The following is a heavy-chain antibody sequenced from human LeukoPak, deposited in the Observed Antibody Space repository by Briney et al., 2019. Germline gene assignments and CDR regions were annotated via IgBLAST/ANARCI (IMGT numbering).Heavy chain of an antibody. Sequence: GESLKISCKGSGYSFTKYWIGWVRQMPGKGLEWMGIIYPGDSDTTYSPSIQGQVTISADKSISTAYLQWSSLKASDTAMYYCARRTVTDDWYFDLWGRGTLVTVSS. J-gene: IGHJ2*01. D-gene: IGHD4-17*01. CDR2: IYPGDSDT. V-gene: IGHV5-51*01. CDR1: GYSFTKYW. CDR3: ARRTVTDDWYFDL.